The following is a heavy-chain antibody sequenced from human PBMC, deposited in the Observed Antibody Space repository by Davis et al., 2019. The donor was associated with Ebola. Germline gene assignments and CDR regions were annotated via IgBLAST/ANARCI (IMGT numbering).Heavy chain of an antibody. Sequence: MPSETLSLTCTVSGGSISSYYWSWIRQPPGKGLEWIGYIYYSGSTNYNPSLKSRVTISVDTSKNQFSLKLSSVTAADTAVYYCARGDDCTNGVCYRGCGIKFDPWGQGTLVTVSS. V-gene: IGHV4-59*08. CDR2: IYYSGST. CDR3: ARGDDCTNGVCYRGCGIKFDP. D-gene: IGHD2-8*01. CDR1: GGSISSYY. J-gene: IGHJ5*02.